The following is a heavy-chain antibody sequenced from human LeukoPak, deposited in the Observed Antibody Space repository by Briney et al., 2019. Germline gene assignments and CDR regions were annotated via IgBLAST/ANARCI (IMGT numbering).Heavy chain of an antibody. V-gene: IGHV3-48*01. CDR2: ISSSSSTI. CDR3: AKDPRLTTVTTLGY. J-gene: IGHJ4*02. Sequence: GGALRLSCAASGFTFSSYSMNWVRQAPGKGLEWVSYISSSSSTIYYADSVKGRFTISRDNSKNTLYLQMNSLRAEDTAVYYCAKDPRLTTVTTLGYWGQGTLVTVSS. CDR1: GFTFSSYS. D-gene: IGHD4-17*01.